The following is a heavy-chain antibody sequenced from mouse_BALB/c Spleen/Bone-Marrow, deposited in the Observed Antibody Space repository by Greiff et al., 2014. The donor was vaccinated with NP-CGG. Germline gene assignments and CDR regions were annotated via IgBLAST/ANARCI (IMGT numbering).Heavy chain of an antibody. CDR3: ARDGNNLGSGDY. Sequence: QVQLQQSVPELATPGASVEMSCKASGYTFTSYSMYWVKQRPGQGLEWIGYINPSSGYTDYNQNLKHKTTLTADKSSSTAYMQLISLTSEDSAVYFCARDGNNLGSGDYWGQGTTLPVSS. D-gene: IGHD1-2*01. J-gene: IGHJ2*01. CDR2: INPSSGYT. CDR1: GYTFTSYS. V-gene: IGHV1-4*02.